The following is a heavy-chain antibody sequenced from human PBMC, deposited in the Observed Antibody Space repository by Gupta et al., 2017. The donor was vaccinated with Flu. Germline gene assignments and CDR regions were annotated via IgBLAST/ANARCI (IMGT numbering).Heavy chain of an antibody. CDR2: IVPMFGNP. D-gene: IGHD4-17*01. CDR3: ARHDYRDFRRYYYYAMDV. CDR1: GGTFSNFA. J-gene: IGHJ6*02. V-gene: IGHV1-69*06. Sequence: QVQLVQSGAEVKKPGSSVKVCCKAAGGTFSNFALTWVRQAPGQGPEWMGGIVPMFGNPNYEQKFQGRVTITADKSTSTAYMELSSLRYEDTAVYYCARHDYRDFRRYYYYAMDVWGQGTSVTVSS.